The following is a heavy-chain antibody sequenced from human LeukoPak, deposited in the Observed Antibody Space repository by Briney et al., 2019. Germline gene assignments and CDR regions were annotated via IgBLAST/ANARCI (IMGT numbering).Heavy chain of an antibody. CDR3: ARCQGYSSGAPPGRFDP. J-gene: IGHJ5*02. Sequence: ASVTVSCKASGGTFGSYAISWVRQAPGKGLEWKGGFDPEDGETIYAQKFQGRVTMTEDTSTDTAYMELSSLRSADTAVYYCARCQGYSSGAPPGRFDPWGQGTLVTVSS. D-gene: IGHD6-19*01. CDR1: GGTFGSYA. V-gene: IGHV1-24*01. CDR2: FDPEDGET.